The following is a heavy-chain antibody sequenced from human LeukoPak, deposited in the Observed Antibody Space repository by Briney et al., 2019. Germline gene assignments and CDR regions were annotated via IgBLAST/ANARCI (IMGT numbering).Heavy chain of an antibody. Sequence: SETLSLTCTVSGGSISSYYWSWIRQPPGKGLEWIGYIYYSGSTNYNPSLKSRVTISVDTSKNQFSLKLSSVTAADTAVYYRARPIGARNDYCGEQTMVTVSS. V-gene: IGHV4-59*01. CDR2: IYYSGST. J-gene: IGHJ4*02. D-gene: IGHD5-12*01. CDR1: GGSISSYY. CDR3: ARPIGARNDY.